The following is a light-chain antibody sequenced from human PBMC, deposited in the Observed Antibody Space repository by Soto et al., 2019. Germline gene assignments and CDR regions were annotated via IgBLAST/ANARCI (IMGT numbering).Light chain of an antibody. CDR1: QSLVHSDGNTY. CDR2: KVS. Sequence: DVVMTQSPLSLPVTLGQPASISCRSSQSLVHSDGNTYLNWFQQRPGQSPRRLIYKVSNRDSGVPDRFSASGSGTDFILTISRVEAEDVGVYYCIQATHWPQTFGQGTKVEIK. V-gene: IGKV2-30*02. J-gene: IGKJ1*01. CDR3: IQATHWPQT.